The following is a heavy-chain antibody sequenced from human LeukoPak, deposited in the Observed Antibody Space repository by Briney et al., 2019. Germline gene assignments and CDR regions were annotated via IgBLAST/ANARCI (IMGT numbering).Heavy chain of an antibody. V-gene: IGHV3-48*01. CDR1: GFTFSSYS. D-gene: IGHD2-2*01. CDR2: ISSSSTTI. CDR3: ARALGYCSSTICYRFDY. J-gene: IGHJ4*02. Sequence: GGSLRLSCAASGFTFSSYSMIWVRQAPGKGLEWVSYISSSSTTIYYADSVKGRFTISRDNAKNSLYLQMNSLRAEDTAVYDCARALGYCSSTICYRFDYWGQGTLVIVSS.